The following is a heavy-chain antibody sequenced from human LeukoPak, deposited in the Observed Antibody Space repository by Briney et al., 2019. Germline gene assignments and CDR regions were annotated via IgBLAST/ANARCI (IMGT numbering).Heavy chain of an antibody. D-gene: IGHD5-18*01. CDR2: IYSGGST. V-gene: IGHV3-53*01. Sequence: GGSLRLSCAASGFTVSSNYVSWVRQAPGKGLEWVSVIYSGGSTYYADSVKGRFTISRDNSKNTLYLQMNSLRAEDTAVYYCARGYSYGRFDYWGQGTLVTVSS. J-gene: IGHJ4*02. CDR3: ARGYSYGRFDY. CDR1: GFTVSSNY.